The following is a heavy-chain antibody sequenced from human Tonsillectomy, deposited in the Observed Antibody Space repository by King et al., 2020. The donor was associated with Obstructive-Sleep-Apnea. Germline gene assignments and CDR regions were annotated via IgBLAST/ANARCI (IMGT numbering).Heavy chain of an antibody. Sequence: VQLVESGGGLVKPGGSLRLSCAASGFTFSNAWMSWVRQAPGKGLEWVGHIKSKTDGGTTDYAAPVKGRFTISRDDSKNTLYLPMHSLKTEDTDVYYCLSDPRDAFDIWGQGTMVTVSS. CDR2: IKSKTDGGTT. CDR3: LSDPRDAFDI. D-gene: IGHD1-26*01. J-gene: IGHJ3*02. CDR1: GFTFSNAW. V-gene: IGHV3-15*01.